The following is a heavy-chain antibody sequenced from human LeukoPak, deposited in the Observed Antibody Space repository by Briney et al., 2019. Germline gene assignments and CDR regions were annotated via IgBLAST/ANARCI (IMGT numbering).Heavy chain of an antibody. CDR3: ARSNIAAAALDY. V-gene: IGHV4-39*01. CDR1: GGSISSSSYY. D-gene: IGHD6-13*01. Sequence: SETLSLTCTVSGGSISSSSYYWGWIRQPPGKGLEWIGSIYYSGSTYYNPSLKSRVTISVDTSKNQFSLKLSTVTAADTAVYYCARSNIAAAALDYWGQGTLVTVSS. CDR2: IYYSGST. J-gene: IGHJ4*02.